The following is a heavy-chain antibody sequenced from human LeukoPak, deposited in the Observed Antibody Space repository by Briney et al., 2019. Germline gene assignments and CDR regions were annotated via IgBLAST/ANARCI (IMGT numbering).Heavy chain of an antibody. CDR1: GGSISGYF. D-gene: IGHD3-10*01. CDR3: ARHQKGTLRLGDLSRAMGYYFDY. Sequence: PSETLSLTCTVSGGSISGYFWSWIRQPPGKRLEWIGYIHYSGSTNYNPSLNSRVTISVDPSKNQFSLRLSSVPAADTTVYYCARHQKGTLRLGDLSRAMGYYFDYWGQGTLVTVSS. V-gene: IGHV4-59*08. J-gene: IGHJ4*02. CDR2: IHYSGST.